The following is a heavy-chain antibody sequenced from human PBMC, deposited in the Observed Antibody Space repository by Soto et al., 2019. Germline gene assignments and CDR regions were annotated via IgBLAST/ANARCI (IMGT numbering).Heavy chain of an antibody. CDR1: RFSFSAYA. Sequence: EVQLLESGGGLVQPGGSLRLSCAASRFSFSAYAMTWVRQAPGKGLEWVSGISGSGETTYYAVSVEGRFRISRDNAQNPLYLKMSSLRAEDTAVYYCAKILLPRPLIANDAFDIWGQGTVVTVSS. V-gene: IGHV3-23*01. J-gene: IGHJ3*02. D-gene: IGHD3-22*01. CDR2: ISGSGETT. CDR3: AKILLPRPLIANDAFDI.